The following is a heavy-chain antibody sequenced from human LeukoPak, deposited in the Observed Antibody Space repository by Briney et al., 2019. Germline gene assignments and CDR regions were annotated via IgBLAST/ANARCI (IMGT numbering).Heavy chain of an antibody. CDR2: IYYSGST. CDR1: GGSISSGGYY. V-gene: IGHV4-61*08. Sequence: PSQTLSLTCTVSGGSISSGGYYWSWIRQPPGKGLEWIGYIYYSGSTNYNPSLKSRVTISVDTSKNQFSLKLSSVTAADTAVYYCARHGIGAVGGSSGWYDLDYWGQGTLVTVSS. J-gene: IGHJ4*02. D-gene: IGHD6-19*01. CDR3: ARHGIGAVGGSSGWYDLDY.